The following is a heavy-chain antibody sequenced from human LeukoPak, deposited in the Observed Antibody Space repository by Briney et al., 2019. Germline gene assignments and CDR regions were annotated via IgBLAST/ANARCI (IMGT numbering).Heavy chain of an antibody. J-gene: IGHJ5*02. CDR2: INHSGST. CDR3: AVFSGGYKFDP. D-gene: IGHD3-10*01. V-gene: IGHV4-34*01. CDR1: GGSISGYY. Sequence: SETLSLTCTVSGGSISGYYWSWIRQPPEKGLEWIGEINHSGSTNYNPSLKGRVTISVDTSKNQFSLKLSSVTAADTAVYYCAVFSGGYKFDPWGQGTLVTVSS.